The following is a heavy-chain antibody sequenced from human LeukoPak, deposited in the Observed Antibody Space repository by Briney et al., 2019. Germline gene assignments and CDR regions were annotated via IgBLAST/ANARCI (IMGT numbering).Heavy chain of an antibody. CDR2: ISSSGSTI. J-gene: IGHJ5*02. D-gene: IGHD4-23*01. CDR1: GFTYSIYE. V-gene: IGHV3-48*03. Sequence: GGPLRLSCAASGFTYSIYEMNCVPQAPGKGREEFSYISSSGSTIYSADAVEGTFTTSRDNAKNSLSLQMNSLRAEDTAVYYCARDRADYGGNQLTWFDPWGQGTLVTVSS. CDR3: ARDRADYGGNQLTWFDP.